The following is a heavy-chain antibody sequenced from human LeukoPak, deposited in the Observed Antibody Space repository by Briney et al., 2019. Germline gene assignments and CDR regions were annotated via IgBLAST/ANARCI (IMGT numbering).Heavy chain of an antibody. CDR3: AADSAWIYYYYYMDV. J-gene: IGHJ6*03. V-gene: IGHV1-58*01. CDR2: IAVGSGNT. D-gene: IGHD1-1*01. CDR1: GFTFSSSA. Sequence: ASVKVSCKASGFTFSSSAVQWVRQARGQRLEWIGWIAVGSGNTNYAQKFQERVTITRDMSTSTAYMELSSLRSEDTAVYYCAADSAWIYYYYYMDVWGKGTTVTVSS.